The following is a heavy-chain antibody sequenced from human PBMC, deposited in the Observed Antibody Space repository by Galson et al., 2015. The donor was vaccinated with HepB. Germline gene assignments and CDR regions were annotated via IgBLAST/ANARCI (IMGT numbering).Heavy chain of an antibody. Sequence: SLRLSCTASGFTFSSYAISWVRQAPGKGLEWVSAISGSSDSTYYADSLKGRFTISRDNSKNTLYLQMNSLRPEDTAVYYCAKLEYCSGGSCYSTVTTAEGAFDIWGQGTMVTVSS. V-gene: IGHV3-23*01. CDR1: GFTFSSYA. CDR3: AKLEYCSGGSCYSTVTTAEGAFDI. J-gene: IGHJ3*02. CDR2: ISGSSDST. D-gene: IGHD2-15*01.